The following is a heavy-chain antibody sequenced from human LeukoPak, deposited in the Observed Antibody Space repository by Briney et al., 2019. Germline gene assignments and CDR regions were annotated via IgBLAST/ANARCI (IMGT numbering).Heavy chain of an antibody. CDR2: IYPGDPDT. J-gene: IGHJ4*02. CDR1: GYSFTSYW. CDR3: ARLKMAAASTGFFDY. V-gene: IGHV5-51*01. D-gene: IGHD6-13*01. Sequence: GESLKISCKVSGYSFTSYWIGWVRQMSGKGLEWMGIIYPGDPDTRYSPSFQGQVTISADKSISTAYLQWSSLKASDTAMYYCARLKMAAASTGFFDYWGQGTLVTVSS.